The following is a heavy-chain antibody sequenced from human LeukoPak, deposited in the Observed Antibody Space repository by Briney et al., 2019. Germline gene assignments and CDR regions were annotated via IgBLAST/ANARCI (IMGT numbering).Heavy chain of an antibody. J-gene: IGHJ3*02. CDR2: MNPNSGNT. D-gene: IGHD1-26*01. V-gene: IGHV1-8*02. CDR3: ASLRGGSYGDAFDI. Sequence: ASVKVSCKASGYTFTGYYMHWVRQAPGQGPEWMGWMNPNSGNTGYAQKFQGRVTMTRNTSISTAYMELSSLRSEDTAVYYCASLRGGSYGDAFDIWGQGTMVTVSS. CDR1: GYTFTGYY.